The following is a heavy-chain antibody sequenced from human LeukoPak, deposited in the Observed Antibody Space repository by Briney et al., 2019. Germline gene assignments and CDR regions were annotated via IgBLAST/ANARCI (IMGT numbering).Heavy chain of an antibody. CDR1: GGSFSGYY. CDR3: ARHGRDYYDSSGYYNWFDP. V-gene: IGHV4-39*01. CDR2: IYYSGST. J-gene: IGHJ5*02. D-gene: IGHD3-22*01. Sequence: SETLSLTCAVYGGSFSGYYWGWIRQPPGKGLEWIGSIYYSGSTYYNPSLKSRVTISVDTSKNQFSLKLSSVTAADTAVYYCARHGRDYYDSSGYYNWFDPWGQGTLVTVSS.